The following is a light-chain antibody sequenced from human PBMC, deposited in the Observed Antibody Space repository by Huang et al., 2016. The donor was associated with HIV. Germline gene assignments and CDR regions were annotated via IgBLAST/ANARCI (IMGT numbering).Light chain of an antibody. CDR3: QQYHNWPPIT. V-gene: IGKV3-15*01. J-gene: IGKJ5*01. CDR1: ESVSSN. Sequence: EIVMTQSPATLSVSPGERVTLSCRASESVSSNLAGYQQQHGQSPSLLMFGASRRATGVPVRFSGSGSGTEFTLTISSLQSEDFGVYYCQQYHNWPPITFGQGTRLEI. CDR2: GAS.